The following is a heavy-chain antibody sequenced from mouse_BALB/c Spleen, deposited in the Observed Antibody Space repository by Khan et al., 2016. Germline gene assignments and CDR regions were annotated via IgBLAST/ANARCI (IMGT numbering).Heavy chain of an antibody. CDR3: ARVRQAVDY. V-gene: IGHV5-6-3*01. J-gene: IGHJ4*01. D-gene: IGHD2-14*01. Sequence: EVELVESGGGLVQPGGSLKLSCAASGFTFSTYAMSWVRQTPDKRLELVATINSNGGSTYYPDNVKGRFTISRDNAKNTLYLQMSSVKSEDTAMYYCARVRQAVDYWGQGTSVTVSS. CDR1: GFTFSTYA. CDR2: INSNGGST.